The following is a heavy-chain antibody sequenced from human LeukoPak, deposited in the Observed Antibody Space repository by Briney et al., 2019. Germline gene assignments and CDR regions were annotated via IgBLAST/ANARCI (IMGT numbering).Heavy chain of an antibody. CDR2: ISADNGNT. CDR3: ARRVVVAGEWFDP. J-gene: IGHJ5*02. D-gene: IGHD3-22*01. V-gene: IGHV1-18*01. Sequence: ASVKVSFKASGYIFTNYGITWVRQAPGQGLEWVGWISADNGNTNYAQTFQGRVTMTTDTSTSTAYMQLMSLTRDDTAVYYCARRVVVAGEWFDPWGQGTLVTVSS. CDR1: GYIFTNYG.